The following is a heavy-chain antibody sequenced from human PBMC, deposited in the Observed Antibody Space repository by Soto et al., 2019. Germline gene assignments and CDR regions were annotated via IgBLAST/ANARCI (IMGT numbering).Heavy chain of an antibody. CDR1: GGSISSSNW. V-gene: IGHV4-4*02. J-gene: IGHJ4*02. D-gene: IGHD1-26*01. CDR3: ARVLVGAPTPDW. Sequence: QVQLQESGPGLVKPSGTLSLTCAVSGGSISSSNWWSWVRQPPEKGLEWIGEISHGGSTNYNPSLKSRVTLSVDKSTNPVSLTLSSVTAADTAVYHCARVLVGAPTPDWWGQGTLVTVSS. CDR2: ISHGGST.